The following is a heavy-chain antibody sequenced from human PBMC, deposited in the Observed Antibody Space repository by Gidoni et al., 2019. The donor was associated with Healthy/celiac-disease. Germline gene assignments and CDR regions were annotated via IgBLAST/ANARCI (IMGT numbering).Heavy chain of an antibody. J-gene: IGHJ4*02. Sequence: EVQLVESGGGLVQPGRSLRLSCAASGSTFDDYAMHWVRQAPGKGLEWVSGISWNSGSIGYADSVKGRFTISRDNAKNSLYLQMNSLRAEDTALYYCAKVPSYSSGSLDFDYWGQGTLVTVSS. V-gene: IGHV3-9*01. CDR2: ISWNSGSI. CDR1: GSTFDDYA. CDR3: AKVPSYSSGSLDFDY. D-gene: IGHD6-19*01.